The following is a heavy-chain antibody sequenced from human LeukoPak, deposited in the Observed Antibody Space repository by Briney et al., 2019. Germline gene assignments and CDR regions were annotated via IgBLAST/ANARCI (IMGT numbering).Heavy chain of an antibody. CDR2: ISWDGGST. CDR1: GFTFDDYT. CDR3: AKAYGYSSSPMSPDI. D-gene: IGHD6-13*01. Sequence: GGSLRLSCAASGFTFDDYTMLWVRQAPGKGLEWVSFISWDGGSTYYADSVKGRFTISRDNSKNSLYLQMNSLRTEDTALYYCAKAYGYSSSPMSPDIWGQGTMVTVSS. V-gene: IGHV3-43*01. J-gene: IGHJ3*02.